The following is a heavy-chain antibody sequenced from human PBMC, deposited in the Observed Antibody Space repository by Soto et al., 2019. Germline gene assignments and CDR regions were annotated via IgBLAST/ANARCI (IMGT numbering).Heavy chain of an antibody. Sequence: GGSLRLCCAASGFTFSSYGMHGVRQAPGKGPEWVAVIWWDGSEKYYGDSVKGRFTISRDNSQNTLYLQMNNVRADDTALYYSVKGRMPAQNKFSALWGKGTSDPVPP. CDR3: VKGRMPAQNKFSAL. CDR1: GFTFSSYG. CDR2: IWWDGSEK. V-gene: IGHV3-33*06. D-gene: IGHD2-2*01. J-gene: IGHJ6*04.